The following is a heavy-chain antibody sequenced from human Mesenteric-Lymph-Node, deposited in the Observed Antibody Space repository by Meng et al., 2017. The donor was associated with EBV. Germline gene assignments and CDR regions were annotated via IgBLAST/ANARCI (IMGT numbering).Heavy chain of an antibody. CDR1: GGSISSGNYY. CDR3: ATNDNYRNDY. Sequence: QVQTSGPGLVKTWYTLSLTCTVSGGSISSGNYYWNWIRQPPGKGLEWIGYIYYTGHTYYNPSLRSRVTISIDTSKNQFSLSLHSVTAADTAVYYCATNDNYRNDYWGQGTLVTVSS. V-gene: IGHV4-31*03. D-gene: IGHD5-24*01. CDR2: IYYTGHT. J-gene: IGHJ4*02.